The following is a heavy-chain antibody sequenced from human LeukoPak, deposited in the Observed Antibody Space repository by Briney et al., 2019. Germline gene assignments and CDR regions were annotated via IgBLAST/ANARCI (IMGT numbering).Heavy chain of an antibody. CDR1: GGSISSGGYY. CDR3: ARSPFSGGYCSSTSCRYDAFDI. Sequence: SETLSLTCTVSGGSISSGGYYWSWIRQHPGKGLEWIGYIYYSGSTYYNPSLKSRVTISVDTSKNQFSLKLSSVTAADTAVYYCARSPFSGGYCSSTSCRYDAFDIWGQGTMVTVSS. CDR2: IYYSGST. J-gene: IGHJ3*02. V-gene: IGHV4-31*03. D-gene: IGHD2-2*01.